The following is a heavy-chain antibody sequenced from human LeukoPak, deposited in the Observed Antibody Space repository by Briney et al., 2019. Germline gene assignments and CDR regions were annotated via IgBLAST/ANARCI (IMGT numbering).Heavy chain of an antibody. V-gene: IGHV3-7*01. CDR3: ARDQDYYDFWSGYLTSNTYGMDV. D-gene: IGHD3-3*01. CDR2: IKQDGSEK. Sequence: GGSLRLSCAASGFTFSSYWMSWVRQAPGKGLEWVANIKQDGSEKYYVDSVKGRFTISRDHAKHSLYLQMSSLRAEDTAVYYCARDQDYYDFWSGYLTSNTYGMDVWGQGTTVTVSS. CDR1: GFTFSSYW. J-gene: IGHJ6*02.